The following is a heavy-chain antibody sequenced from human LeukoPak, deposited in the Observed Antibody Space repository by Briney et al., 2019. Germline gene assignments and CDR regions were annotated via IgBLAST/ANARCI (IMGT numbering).Heavy chain of an antibody. CDR2: ISGSGDNT. J-gene: IGHJ4*02. Sequence: GGSLRLSCEASGLSFRSYGMSWVRQAPGKGLERVSGISGSGDNTYYTDSVKGRFTISRDNSKNTLYLQMNSLRVEATAVYYCAKCWTSDGVCLDFDHWGQGALVTVSS. CDR3: AKCWTSDGVCLDFDH. CDR1: GLSFRSYG. D-gene: IGHD2-8*01. V-gene: IGHV3-23*01.